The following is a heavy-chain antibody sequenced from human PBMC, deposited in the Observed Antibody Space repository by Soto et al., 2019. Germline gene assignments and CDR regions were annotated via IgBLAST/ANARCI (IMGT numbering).Heavy chain of an antibody. CDR1: GFTFSSYS. Sequence: GGSLRLSCAASGFTFSSYSMNWVRQAPGKGLEWVSYISSSSSTIYYADSVKGRFTISRDNAKNSLYLQMNSLRAEDTAVYYWAKQNGSGGNTGFESWGQGPLVTVPS. CDR2: ISSSSSTI. CDR3: AKQNGSGGNTGFES. J-gene: IGHJ4*02. D-gene: IGHD2-15*01. V-gene: IGHV3-48*01.